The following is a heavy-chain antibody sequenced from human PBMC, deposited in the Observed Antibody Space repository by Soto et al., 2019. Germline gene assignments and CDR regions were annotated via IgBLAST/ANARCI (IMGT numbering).Heavy chain of an antibody. D-gene: IGHD6-19*01. J-gene: IGHJ4*02. Sequence: GGSLRLSCAASGFTFSSYGMHWVRQAPGKGLEWVAVISYDGSNKYYADSVKGRFTISRDSSKNTLYLQMNSLRAEDTAVYYCAKDRGYSSGWSDYWGQGTLVTVSS. V-gene: IGHV3-30*18. CDR3: AKDRGYSSGWSDY. CDR2: ISYDGSNK. CDR1: GFTFSSYG.